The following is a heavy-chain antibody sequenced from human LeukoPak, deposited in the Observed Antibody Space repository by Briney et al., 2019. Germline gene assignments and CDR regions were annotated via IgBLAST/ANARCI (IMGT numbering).Heavy chain of an antibody. J-gene: IGHJ4*02. Sequence: ASVKVSCKASGYTFSSYGISWVRQAPGQGLEWMGWINPNSGGTNYAQKFQGRVTMTRDTSISTAYMELSRLRSDDTAVYYCARDWGSSGPFDYWGQGTLVTVSS. V-gene: IGHV1-2*02. CDR1: GYTFSSYG. CDR2: INPNSGGT. D-gene: IGHD6-19*01. CDR3: ARDWGSSGPFDY.